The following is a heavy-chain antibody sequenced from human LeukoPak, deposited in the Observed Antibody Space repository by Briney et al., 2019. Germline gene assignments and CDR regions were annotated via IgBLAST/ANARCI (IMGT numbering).Heavy chain of an antibody. CDR1: GGSFSGFY. J-gene: IGHJ4*02. Sequence: SETLCLTCAVYGGSFSGFYWSWIRQPPGKGLEWIGEINHSGSTNYNPSLKSRVTISVDTSKNQFSLKLSSVTAADTAVYYCARDQQWLVHFDYWGQGTLVTVSS. CDR3: ARDQQWLVHFDY. CDR2: INHSGST. D-gene: IGHD6-19*01. V-gene: IGHV4-34*01.